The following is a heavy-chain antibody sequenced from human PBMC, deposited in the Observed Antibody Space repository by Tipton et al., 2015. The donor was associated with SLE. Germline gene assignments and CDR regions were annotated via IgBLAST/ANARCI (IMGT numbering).Heavy chain of an antibody. CDR2: IIPIFGTA. CDR1: GGTFSSYA. CDR3: AREIGYCRSTSCYFDY. V-gene: IGHV1-69*01. J-gene: IGHJ4*02. Sequence: QSGAEVKKPGSSVKVSCKASGGTFSSYAISWVRQAPGQGLEWMGGIIPIFGTANYAQKFQGRVTITADESTSTAYMELSSLRSEDTAVYYCAREIGYCRSTSCYFDYWGQGTLVTVSS. D-gene: IGHD2-2*01.